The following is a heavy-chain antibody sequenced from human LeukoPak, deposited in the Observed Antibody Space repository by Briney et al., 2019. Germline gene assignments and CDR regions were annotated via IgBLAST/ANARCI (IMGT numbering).Heavy chain of an antibody. J-gene: IGHJ4*02. Sequence: PGGSLRLSCAASGFTFGNYAMSWVRQAPGKGLEWVSAISGNGGGTYYADSVKGRFAISRDNSKNTLYLQMKSLRAEDTAVYYCAKGTKVIVVDNYFDYWGQGTLVTVSS. CDR3: AKGTKVIVVDNYFDY. CDR2: ISGNGGGT. V-gene: IGHV3-23*01. CDR1: GFTFGNYA. D-gene: IGHD3-22*01.